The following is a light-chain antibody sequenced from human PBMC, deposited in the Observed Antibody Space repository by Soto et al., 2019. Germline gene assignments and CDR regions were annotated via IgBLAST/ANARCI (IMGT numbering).Light chain of an antibody. CDR1: QSVNSN. J-gene: IGKJ5*01. CDR3: QQYSSSPRT. V-gene: IGKV3-15*01. Sequence: MMMTQSPVTLSVSPGERATLSCRASQSVNSNLAWYQQKPGQAPRLLIYGASTRATAIPASFIGNGSGTEFSLTISRLEPEDFAVYHCQQYSSSPRTFGQAPRLEIK. CDR2: GAS.